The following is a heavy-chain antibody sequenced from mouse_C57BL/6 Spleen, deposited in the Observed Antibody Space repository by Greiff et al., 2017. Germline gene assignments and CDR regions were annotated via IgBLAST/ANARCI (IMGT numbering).Heavy chain of an antibody. CDR1: GFNIKDYY. CDR2: IDPEDGDT. V-gene: IGHV14-1*01. J-gene: IGHJ3*01. CDR3: TFPYYYGSSGFAY. D-gene: IGHD1-1*01. Sequence: EVQLQQSGAELVRPGASVKLSCTASGFNIKDYYMHWVKQRPEQGLEWIGRIDPEDGDTEYAPKFQGKATMTADTSSNTAYLQLSSLTSEDTAVYYCTFPYYYGSSGFAYWGQGTLVTVSA.